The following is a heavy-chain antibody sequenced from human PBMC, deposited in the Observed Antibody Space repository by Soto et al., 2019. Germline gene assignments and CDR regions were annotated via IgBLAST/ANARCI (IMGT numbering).Heavy chain of an antibody. CDR3: ARANILTGIPFDP. J-gene: IGHJ5*02. Sequence: SETMSLTCRVSGGSSRSGDDYWSRIRLPPGKCLEWIGYIYYSGSTYYNPSLKSRVTISVDTSKNQFSLKLSSVTAADTAVYYCARANILTGIPFDPWGQGTLVTVSS. CDR2: IYYSGST. V-gene: IGHV4-30-4*08. CDR1: GGSSRSGDDY. D-gene: IGHD3-9*01.